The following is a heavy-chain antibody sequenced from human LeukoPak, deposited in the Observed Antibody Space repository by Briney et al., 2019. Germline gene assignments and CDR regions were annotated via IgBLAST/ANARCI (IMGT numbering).Heavy chain of an antibody. Sequence: ASVKVSCKASGYTFTSRHMYWVRQAPGQGLEWMGLINPTGGSTNYAQRFQGRVTMTRDTSTSTVFVELNSLRSDDTAVYYCARGPPLYSSGWELDYWGQGALVTVSS. J-gene: IGHJ4*02. CDR3: ARGPPLYSSGWELDY. D-gene: IGHD6-19*01. V-gene: IGHV1-46*01. CDR1: GYTFTSRH. CDR2: INPTGGST.